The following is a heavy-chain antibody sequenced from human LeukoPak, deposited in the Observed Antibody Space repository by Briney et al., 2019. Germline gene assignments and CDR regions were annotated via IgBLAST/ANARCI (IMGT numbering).Heavy chain of an antibody. CDR3: AKDGEYQLLSLNNYGDRNWFDP. J-gene: IGHJ5*02. D-gene: IGHD2-2*01. V-gene: IGHV1-18*01. CDR1: GYTFTNYG. Sequence: ASVQVSCKASGYTFTNYGLSWVRQAPGQGLQWVGWMSAYNGNTNYAQKLQDRVTLTMDRSTSTAYMELRSLRSDDTAVYYCAKDGEYQLLSLNNYGDRNWFDPWGQGTLVTVSS. CDR2: MSAYNGNT.